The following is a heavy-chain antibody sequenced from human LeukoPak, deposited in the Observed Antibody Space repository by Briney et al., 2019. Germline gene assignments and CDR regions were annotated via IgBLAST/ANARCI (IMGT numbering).Heavy chain of an antibody. CDR2: ISSSSSYT. D-gene: IGHD3-10*01. Sequence: GGSLRLSCADSGFTFSDYYMGWIRQAPGKGPEWVSYISSSSSYTNYADSVKGRFTISRDNAKNSLYLQMNSLRAEDTAVYYCARDLMVRGVSYYGMDVWGKGTTVTVSS. J-gene: IGHJ6*04. V-gene: IGHV3-11*06. CDR1: GFTFSDYY. CDR3: ARDLMVRGVSYYGMDV.